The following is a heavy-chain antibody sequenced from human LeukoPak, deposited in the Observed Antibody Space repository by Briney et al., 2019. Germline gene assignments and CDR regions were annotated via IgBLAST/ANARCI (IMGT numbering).Heavy chain of an antibody. V-gene: IGHV3-30-3*01. J-gene: IGHJ6*03. D-gene: IGHD4-11*01. CDR1: GFTFSSYA. CDR2: ISYDGSNK. Sequence: GGSLRLSCAASGFTFSSYAMHWVRQAPGKGLEWVAVISYDGSNKYYADSVKGRFTISRDNSKNTLYLQMNSLRAEDTAVYYCARDLTKLYYYYMDVWGKGTTVTVSS. CDR3: ARDLTKLYYYYMDV.